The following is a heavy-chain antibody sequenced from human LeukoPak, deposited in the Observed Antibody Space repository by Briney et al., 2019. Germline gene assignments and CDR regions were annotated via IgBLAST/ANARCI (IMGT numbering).Heavy chain of an antibody. V-gene: IGHV3-13*01. CDR3: ARVLTARSGGYDAFDI. J-gene: IGHJ3*02. Sequence: GGSLRLSCAASGFTFSRFDMHWVRQATGKGLEWVSAIDTAGDTYYPGSVKGRFTISRENAKNSLYLQMNSLRAGDTAVYYCARVLTARSGGYDAFDIWGQGTMVTVSS. CDR2: IDTAGDT. CDR1: GFTFSRFD. D-gene: IGHD6-25*01.